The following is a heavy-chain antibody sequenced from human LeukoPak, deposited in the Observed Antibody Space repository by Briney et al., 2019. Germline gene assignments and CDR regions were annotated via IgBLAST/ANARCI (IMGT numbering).Heavy chain of an antibody. J-gene: IGHJ5*02. V-gene: IGHV3-7*01. CDR3: GTAGISETDLRWLDR. CDR2: IKEDGSEK. CDR1: GFTFSTYW. D-gene: IGHD1-7*01. Sequence: PGGSLRLSCAASGFTFSTYWMGWVRQAPGKGLEWVANIKEDGSEKHYVDSVKGRFTISRDNAKKSLYLQMNSLRDEDTAVYYCGTAGISETDLRWLDRWGQGALVTVSS.